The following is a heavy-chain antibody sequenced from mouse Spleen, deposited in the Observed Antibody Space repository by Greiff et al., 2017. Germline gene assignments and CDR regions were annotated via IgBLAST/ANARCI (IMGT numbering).Heavy chain of an antibody. CDR3: ARSYGKDAMDY. Sequence: VQLQQSGPELVKPGASVKISCKASGYTFTDYYMNWVKQSHGKSLEWIGDINPNNGGTSYNQKFKGKATLTVDKSSSTAYMELRSLTSEDSAVYYCARSYGKDAMDYWGQGTSVTVSS. CDR2: INPNNGGT. CDR1: GYTFTDYY. V-gene: IGHV1-26*01. D-gene: IGHD2-1*01. J-gene: IGHJ4*01.